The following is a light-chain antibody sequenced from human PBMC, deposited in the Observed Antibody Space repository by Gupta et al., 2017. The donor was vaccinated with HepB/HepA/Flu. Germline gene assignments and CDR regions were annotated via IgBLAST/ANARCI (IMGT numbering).Light chain of an antibody. CDR1: SSDVGGYNY. J-gene: IGLJ1*01. CDR3: GSYTTSTTLGV. V-gene: IGLV2-14*03. CDR2: DVS. Sequence: QSALTPPASVSGSPGQSITISCTGTSSDVGGYNYVSWYQQHPGKAPKFIISDVSNRPSGVSNRFSGSKSGNTASLTISGLQAEDEADYFCGSYTTSTTLGVFGTGTKVTVL.